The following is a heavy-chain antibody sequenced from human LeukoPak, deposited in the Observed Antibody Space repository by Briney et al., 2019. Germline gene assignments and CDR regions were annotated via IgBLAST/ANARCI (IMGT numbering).Heavy chain of an antibody. Sequence: GGSLRLSCAASGFTFSYYAMNWVRQAPGKGLEWVSAISGSGGSTYYADSVRGRFTISRDNSKNTLYLQTNSLSAEDTAVYYCATGYSSGWYFYFQHWGQGSLVSVSS. CDR1: GFTFSYYA. CDR3: ATGYSSGWYFYFQH. V-gene: IGHV3-23*01. J-gene: IGHJ1*01. D-gene: IGHD6-19*01. CDR2: ISGSGGST.